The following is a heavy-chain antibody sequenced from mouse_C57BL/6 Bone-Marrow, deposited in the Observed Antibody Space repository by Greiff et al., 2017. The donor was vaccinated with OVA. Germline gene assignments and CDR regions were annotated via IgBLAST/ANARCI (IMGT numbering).Heavy chain of an antibody. Sequence: EVKVVESGGGLVKPGGSLKLSCAASGFTFSSYAMSWVRQTPEKRLEWVATISDGGSYTYYPDNVKGRFTISRDNAKNNLYLQMSHLKSEDTAMYYCAREPGYWGQGTTITVSS. J-gene: IGHJ2*01. V-gene: IGHV5-4*01. CDR1: GFTFSSYA. CDR2: ISDGGSYT. CDR3: AREPGY.